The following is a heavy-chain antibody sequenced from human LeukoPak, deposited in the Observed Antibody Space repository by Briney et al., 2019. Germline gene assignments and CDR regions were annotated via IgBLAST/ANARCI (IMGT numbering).Heavy chain of an antibody. CDR2: ISGSGGST. CDR1: GFTFSRYA. V-gene: IGHV3-23*01. CDR3: AKDLGLYYYDSSGYYPDQDY. Sequence: GGSLRLSCAASGFTFSRYAMSWVRQAPGKGLEWVSAISGSGGSTYHADSVKGRFTISRDNSKNTLYLQMNSLRAEDTAVYYCAKDLGLYYYDSSGYYPDQDYWGQGTLVTVSS. D-gene: IGHD3-22*01. J-gene: IGHJ4*02.